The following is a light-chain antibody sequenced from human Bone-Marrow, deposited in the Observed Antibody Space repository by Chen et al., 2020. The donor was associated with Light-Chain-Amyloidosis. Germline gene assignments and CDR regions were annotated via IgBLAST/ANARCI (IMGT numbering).Light chain of an antibody. CDR3: QVWDRSSDRPV. CDR2: DDS. J-gene: IGLJ3*02. CDR1: NIGSTS. V-gene: IGLV3-21*02. Sequence: YVLTQPSSVSVAPGQTATIACGGNNIGSTSVHWYQQTPGQAPLLVVYDDSDRPSGIPERLSGSNSGNTATLTISRVEAGDEVDYYCQVWDRSSDRPVFGGGTKLTVL.